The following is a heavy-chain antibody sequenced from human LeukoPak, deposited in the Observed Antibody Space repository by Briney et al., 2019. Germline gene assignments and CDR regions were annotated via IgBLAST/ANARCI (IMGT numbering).Heavy chain of an antibody. CDR3: AKDLEQQLVSDYFDY. V-gene: IGHV3-53*01. CDR2: IYSGGST. D-gene: IGHD6-13*01. Sequence: GGSLRLSCAASGFTVSSNYMSWVRQAPGKGLEWVSVIYSGGSTYYADSVKGRFTISRDNSKNTLYLQMNSLRAEDTAVYYCAKDLEQQLVSDYFDYWGQGTLVTVSS. J-gene: IGHJ4*02. CDR1: GFTVSSNY.